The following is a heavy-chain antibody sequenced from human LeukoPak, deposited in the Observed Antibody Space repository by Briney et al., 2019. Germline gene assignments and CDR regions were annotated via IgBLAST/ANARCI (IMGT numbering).Heavy chain of an antibody. J-gene: IGHJ4*02. CDR3: ARDTIFLLGYFDY. CDR2: IIPIFGTA. D-gene: IGHD3-3*01. V-gene: IGHV1-69*05. Sequence: GASVKVSCKASGGTFSSYVISGVRQAPGQGLEWRGGIIPIFGTANYAQKFQGRVTITTDESTSTAYMELSSLRSEDTAVYYCARDTIFLLGYFDYWGQGTLVTVSS. CDR1: GGTFSSYV.